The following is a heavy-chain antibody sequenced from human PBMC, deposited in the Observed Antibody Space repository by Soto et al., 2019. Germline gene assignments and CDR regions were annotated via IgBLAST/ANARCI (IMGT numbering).Heavy chain of an antibody. CDR1: GGSISSYY. V-gene: IGHV4-59*08. J-gene: IGHJ6*03. D-gene: IGHD6-19*01. Sequence: SETLSLTCTVSGGSISSYYWSWIRQPPGKGLEWIGYIYYSGSTNYNPSLKSRVTISVDTSKNQFSLKLSSVTAADTAVYYCARRDGGWSGGYYYYYMDVWGKGTTVTVSS. CDR3: ARRDGGWSGGYYYYYMDV. CDR2: IYYSGST.